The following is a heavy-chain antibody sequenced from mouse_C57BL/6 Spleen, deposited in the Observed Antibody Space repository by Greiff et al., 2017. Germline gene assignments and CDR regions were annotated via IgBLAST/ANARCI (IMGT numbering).Heavy chain of an antibody. Sequence: VQLQQPGAELVKPGASVKLSCKASGYTFTSYWMQWVKQRPGQGLEWIGEIDPSDSYTNYNHKFKGKATLTVDTSSSTAYMQLSSLTSEDSAVYDCARRWVIYYYGSSYWSYDGWGTGTTVTVSS. CDR2: IDPSDSYT. CDR3: ARRWVIYYYGSSYWSYDG. D-gene: IGHD1-1*01. CDR1: GYTFTSYW. V-gene: IGHV1-50*01. J-gene: IGHJ1*03.